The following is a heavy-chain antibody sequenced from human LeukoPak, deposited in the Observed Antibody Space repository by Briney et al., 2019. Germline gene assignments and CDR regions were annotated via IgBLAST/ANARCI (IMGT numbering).Heavy chain of an antibody. CDR1: DGSISSGGYS. V-gene: IGHV4-31*03. J-gene: IGHJ5*02. CDR3: ARDVGTVTDLGRFDP. CDR2: IYYSGST. D-gene: IGHD4-17*01. Sequence: SQTLSLTCTVSDGSISSGGYSWNWIRQHPGKGLEWIGYIYYSGSTYCNPSLKSRVTISVDTSKNQFSLKLSSVTAADTAVYYCARDVGTVTDLGRFDPWGQGTLVTVSA.